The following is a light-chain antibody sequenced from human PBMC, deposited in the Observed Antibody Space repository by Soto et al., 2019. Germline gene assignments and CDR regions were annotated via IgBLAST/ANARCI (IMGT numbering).Light chain of an antibody. J-gene: IGKJ1*01. CDR2: EAS. CDR1: QSVSSY. CDR3: QQRRNSPQT. Sequence: EIVMTQSPSTLAVSPGERATLSCRASQSVSSYLAWYQQKPGQAPRLLIYEASNGATGVPARFSGSGSGTDFTLTISSLAPEDFEIYYCQQRRNSPQTFGQGTKVDIK. V-gene: IGKV3-11*01.